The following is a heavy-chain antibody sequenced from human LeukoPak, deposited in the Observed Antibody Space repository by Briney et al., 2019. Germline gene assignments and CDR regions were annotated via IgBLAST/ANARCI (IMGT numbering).Heavy chain of an antibody. CDR2: MNPNSGNT. J-gene: IGHJ5*02. CDR1: GYTFTSYD. CDR3: ARTTVSTGYFDP. Sequence: ASVKDSCMASGYTFTSYDLSWVRPATGQGLEWMGWMNPNSGNTDYAQKLQGRATMTGDTSISTAYLELSSLRSEDTAVYYCARTTVSTGYFDPWGQGTLVTVSS. V-gene: IGHV1-8*01. D-gene: IGHD4-17*01.